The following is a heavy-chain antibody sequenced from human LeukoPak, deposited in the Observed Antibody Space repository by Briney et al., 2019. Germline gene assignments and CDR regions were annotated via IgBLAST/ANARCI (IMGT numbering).Heavy chain of an antibody. CDR3: ARDLDTVQSNFDY. Sequence: PGGSLRLSCAASGFIFSSYSMNWVRQAPGKGLEWVSSISSSSGYIYYADSVKGRFTISRDNAKNSLYLQMNSLRAEDTAVYYCARDLDTVQSNFDYWGQGTLVTVSS. V-gene: IGHV3-21*01. CDR1: GFIFSSYS. D-gene: IGHD2-8*02. J-gene: IGHJ4*02. CDR2: ISSSSGYI.